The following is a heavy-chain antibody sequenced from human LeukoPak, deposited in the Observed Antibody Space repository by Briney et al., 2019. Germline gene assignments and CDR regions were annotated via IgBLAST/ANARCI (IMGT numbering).Heavy chain of an antibody. J-gene: IGHJ5*02. CDR1: GLPISRFF. CDR3: ARRFDFWSGNYKVKWFDP. D-gene: IGHD3-3*01. CDR2: ISSSSTSI. V-gene: IGHV3-21*01. Sequence: PSETLSLICTTSGLPISRFFWNWVRQAPGKGLEWVSSISSSSTSIFYADSVKGRFTTSRDNAKNSLYLQMSSLRAEDTAVYYCARRFDFWSGNYKVKWFDPWGQGTLVTVSS.